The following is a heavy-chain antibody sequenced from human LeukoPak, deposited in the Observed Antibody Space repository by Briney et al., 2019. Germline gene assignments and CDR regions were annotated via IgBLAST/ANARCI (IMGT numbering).Heavy chain of an antibody. V-gene: IGHV3-23*01. CDR1: GFTFSSYA. CDR3: ARQWAGGSSWYYYYMDV. D-gene: IGHD6-13*01. Sequence: PGGSLRLSCAASGFTFSSYAMSWVRQAPGKGLEWVSAISGSGGSTSYADSVKGRFTISRDNAKNTLYLQMNSLRAEDTAVYYCARQWAGGSSWYYYYMDVWGKGTTVTVSS. CDR2: ISGSGGST. J-gene: IGHJ6*03.